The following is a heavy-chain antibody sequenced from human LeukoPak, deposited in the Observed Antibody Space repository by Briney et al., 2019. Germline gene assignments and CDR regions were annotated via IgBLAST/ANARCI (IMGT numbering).Heavy chain of an antibody. D-gene: IGHD6-6*01. J-gene: IGHJ6*02. CDR1: GGTFSIYT. Sequence: GASVKVSCKASGGTFSIYTISWVRQAPGQGLEWMGGIIPIFGTANYAQKFQGRVTITADESTSTAYMELSSLRSEDTAVYYCARGRYSSSINSMDVWGQGTTVTVSS. CDR3: ARGRYSSSINSMDV. V-gene: IGHV1-69*13. CDR2: IIPIFGTA.